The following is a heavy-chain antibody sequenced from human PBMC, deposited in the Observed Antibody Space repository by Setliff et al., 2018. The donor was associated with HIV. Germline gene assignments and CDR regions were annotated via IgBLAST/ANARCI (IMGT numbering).Heavy chain of an antibody. V-gene: IGHV1-2*02. CDR2: INPKSGGT. D-gene: IGHD3-16*01. CDR1: GYTFTDYY. Sequence: ASVKVSCKASGYTFTDYYMHWVRQAPGQGLEWMGWINPKSGGTNSALKFQGRVAMTRDTSISTAYMELSRLRSDDTAVYYCARDGGGPGDYYYYYMDVWAKRDHGHRLL. J-gene: IGHJ6*03. CDR3: ARDGGGPGDYYYYYMDV.